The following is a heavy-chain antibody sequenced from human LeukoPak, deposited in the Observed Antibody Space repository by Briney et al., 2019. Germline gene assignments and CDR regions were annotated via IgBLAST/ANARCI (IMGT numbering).Heavy chain of an antibody. CDR1: GGSISSSSYY. V-gene: IGHV4-39*01. CDR3: ARSGGGGWLQLSYGAFDI. CDR2: IYYSGST. Sequence: SETLSLTCTVSGGSISSSSYYWGWIRQPPGKGLEWIGSIYYSGSTYYNPSLKSRVTISVDTSKNQFSLKLSSVTAADTAVYYCARSGGGGWLQLSYGAFDIWGQGTMVTVSS. J-gene: IGHJ3*02. D-gene: IGHD5-12*01.